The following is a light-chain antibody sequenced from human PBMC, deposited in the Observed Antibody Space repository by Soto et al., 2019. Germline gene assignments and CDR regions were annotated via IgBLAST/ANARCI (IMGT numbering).Light chain of an antibody. J-gene: IGLJ2*01. CDR2: DVK. V-gene: IGLV2-14*03. CDR3: SSYTSTRSVI. Sequence: QSALTQPACVSGSPGQSIAISCTGTSTDVGAYNYVSWYQQHPGKAPKVMIYDVKNRPSGVSDRFSGSKSGNTASLTISGLQAEDEADYYCSSYTSTRSVIFGGGTKLTVL. CDR1: STDVGAYNY.